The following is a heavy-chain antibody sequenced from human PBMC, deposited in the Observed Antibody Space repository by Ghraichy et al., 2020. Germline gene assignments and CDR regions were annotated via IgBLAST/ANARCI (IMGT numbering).Heavy chain of an antibody. V-gene: IGHV4-34*01. CDR1: GGSFSGYY. Sequence: SETLSLTCAVYGGSFSGYYWSWIRQPPGKGLEWIGEINHSGSTNYNPSLKSRVTISVGTSKNQFSLKLSSVTAADTAVYYCARVRTAMAVSWGQGTLVTVSS. CDR2: INHSGST. J-gene: IGHJ5*02. D-gene: IGHD5-18*01. CDR3: ARVRTAMAVS.